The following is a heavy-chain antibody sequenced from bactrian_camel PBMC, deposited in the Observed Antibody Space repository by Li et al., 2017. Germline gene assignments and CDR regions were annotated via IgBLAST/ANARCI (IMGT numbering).Heavy chain of an antibody. CDR2: IYSDGINT. J-gene: IGHJ6*01. D-gene: IGHD1*01. CDR1: RLTFSRSY. V-gene: IGHV3-2*01. CDR3: TAQTTLALSIADFEH. Sequence: LVESGGGSVQAGGSLRLPCAASRLTFSRSYMSWVRQAPGKGLEWVTSIYSDGINTYYADSVKGRFTISKDNAKNTLYLQMNSLKPEDTATYFCTAQTTLALSIADFEHWGQGTQVTVS.